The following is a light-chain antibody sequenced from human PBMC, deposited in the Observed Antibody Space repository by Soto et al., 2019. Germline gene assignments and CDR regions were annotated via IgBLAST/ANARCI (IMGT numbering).Light chain of an antibody. J-gene: IGKJ5*01. Sequence: EIVFTQSPGTLSLSPGERATLSCRASQSVSSSYLAWYQQKPGQAPRLIIYGASTRANGLPARFSGSGSGTDLNLTISTLEPEDFAVYYCQQRQYWPTITFGPGTRLEIK. CDR3: QQRQYWPTIT. CDR1: QSVSSSY. CDR2: GAS. V-gene: IGKV3D-20*02.